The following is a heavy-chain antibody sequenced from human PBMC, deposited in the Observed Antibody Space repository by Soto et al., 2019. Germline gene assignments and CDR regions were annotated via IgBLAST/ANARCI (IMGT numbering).Heavy chain of an antibody. Sequence: SEVSMRLSCVAAEFTLSDFWMTWVRHLQGKGLEWVASIKQDGSEQYYLYSVKGRFTISMDNARNTLYLPMTSLSLADTAVYLCARPPHGMDVWGQGTTVTV. CDR1: EFTLSDFW. V-gene: IGHV3-7*03. J-gene: IGHJ6*02. CDR2: IKQDGSEQ. CDR3: ARPPHGMDV.